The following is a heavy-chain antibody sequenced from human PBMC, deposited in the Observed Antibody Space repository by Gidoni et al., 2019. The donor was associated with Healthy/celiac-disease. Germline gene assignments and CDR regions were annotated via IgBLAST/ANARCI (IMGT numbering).Heavy chain of an antibody. V-gene: IGHV4-38-2*01. J-gene: IGHJ4*02. CDR3: ATIGLVERRGSDY. CDR1: GYSISSGYY. CDR2: IYHSGST. Sequence: QVQLQESGPGLVKPSETLSLTCAVSGYSISSGYYWGWIRQPPGKGLEWIGSIYHSGSTYYNPSLKSRVTISVDTSKNQFSLKLSSVTAADTAVYYCATIGLVERRGSDYWGQGTLVTVSS. D-gene: IGHD1-1*01.